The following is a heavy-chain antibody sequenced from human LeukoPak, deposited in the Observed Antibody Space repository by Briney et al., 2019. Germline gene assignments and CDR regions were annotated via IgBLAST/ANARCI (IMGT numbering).Heavy chain of an antibody. V-gene: IGHV2-70*11. J-gene: IGHJ4*02. Sequence: SGPALVKPTQTLTLTCTFSGFSLSTSGMCVSWIGQPPGKALEWLARLDWDDDKYYSTSLKTRLTISKDTSKNQVVLTMTNMDPVDTATYYCARIHYYDSSGYYPLFDYWGQGTLVTVSS. CDR3: ARIHYYDSSGYYPLFDY. CDR1: GFSLSTSGMC. CDR2: LDWDDDK. D-gene: IGHD3-22*01.